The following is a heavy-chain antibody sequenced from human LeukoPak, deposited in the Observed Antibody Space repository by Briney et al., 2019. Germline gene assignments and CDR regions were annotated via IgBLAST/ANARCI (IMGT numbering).Heavy chain of an antibody. CDR3: ARDRQRVDY. J-gene: IGHJ4*02. D-gene: IGHD6-25*01. CDR2: ISSTSSYI. Sequence: PGGSLRLSCAASGFTFGSYSMNWVRQAPGKGLEWVSSISSTSSYIYYADSVKGRFTISRDNAKSSLYLQMNSLRVEDTAVYYCARDRQRVDYWGQGTLVTVSS. V-gene: IGHV3-21*01. CDR1: GFTFGSYS.